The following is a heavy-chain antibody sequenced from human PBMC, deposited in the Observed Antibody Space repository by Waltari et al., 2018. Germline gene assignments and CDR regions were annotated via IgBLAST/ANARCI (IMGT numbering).Heavy chain of an antibody. Sequence: EVQLVESGGGLVQPGRSLRLSCTASGFTFGAYAMSWFRQAPGKGLEWVGFIRSKAYGGTTEYAASVKGRFTISRDDSKSIAYLQMNSLKTEDTAVYYCTIGAFDIWGQGTMVTVSS. V-gene: IGHV3-49*03. CDR3: TIGAFDI. J-gene: IGHJ3*02. CDR1: GFTFGAYA. CDR2: IRSKAYGGTT.